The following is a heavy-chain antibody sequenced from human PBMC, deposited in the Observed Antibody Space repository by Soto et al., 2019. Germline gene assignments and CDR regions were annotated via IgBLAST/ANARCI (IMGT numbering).Heavy chain of an antibody. V-gene: IGHV4-34*01. CDR2: INHSGST. CDR1: GGSFSGYY. Sequence: QVQLQQWGAGLLKPSETLSLTCAVYGGSFSGYYWSWIRQPPGKGLEWIGEINHSGSTNYNPSLKSRVTISVDTSKNQFSLKLSSVTAADTAVYYCARGERCGYSYGYYYYYYGMDVWGQGTTVTVSS. CDR3: ARGERCGYSYGYYYYYYGMDV. D-gene: IGHD5-18*01. J-gene: IGHJ6*02.